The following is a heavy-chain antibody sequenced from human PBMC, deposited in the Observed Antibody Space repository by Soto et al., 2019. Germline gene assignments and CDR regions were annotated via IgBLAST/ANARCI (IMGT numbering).Heavy chain of an antibody. Sequence: EVQLVESGGGLVQPGRSLRLSCAASGFTFDDYAMHWVRQAPGKGLEWVSGISWNSGSIGHADSVKGRFTISRDNAKNSLYLQMNSLRAEDTALYYCAKDIGTRGSGSYYNPEYYYYGMDVWGQGTTVTVSS. J-gene: IGHJ6*02. V-gene: IGHV3-9*01. CDR3: AKDIGTRGSGSYYNPEYYYYGMDV. CDR2: ISWNSGSI. CDR1: GFTFDDYA. D-gene: IGHD3-10*01.